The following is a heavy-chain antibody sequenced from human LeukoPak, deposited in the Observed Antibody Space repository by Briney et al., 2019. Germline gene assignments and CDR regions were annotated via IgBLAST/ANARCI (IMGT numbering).Heavy chain of an antibody. CDR2: INRDGSTT. J-gene: IGHJ4*02. V-gene: IGHV3-74*01. CDR3: ARDKKSGESSEIDY. D-gene: IGHD3-10*01. Sequence: GGSLRLSCAASGFTFSSYSMNWVRQAPGKGLVWVSRINRDGSTTNYADSVKGRFTVSRDNAKNTLNLQMNSLRVEDTAVYYCARDKKSGESSEIDYWGQGTLVTVSP. CDR1: GFTFSSYS.